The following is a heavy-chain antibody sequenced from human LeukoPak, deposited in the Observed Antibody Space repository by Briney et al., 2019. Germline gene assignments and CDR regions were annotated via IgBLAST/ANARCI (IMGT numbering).Heavy chain of an antibody. D-gene: IGHD2-15*01. CDR2: ISAYNGNT. CDR1: GYTFTSYG. J-gene: IGHJ6*02. CDR3: ARWYCGGGSCYSYYYGMDV. Sequence: ASVKVSCTASGYTFTSYGISWVRQAPGQGLEWMGWISAYNGNTKYVQKLQGRVTMTTDSSTSTAYMELRSLTSDDTAVYYCARWYCGGGSCYSYYYGMDVWGQGTTVTVSS. V-gene: IGHV1-18*01.